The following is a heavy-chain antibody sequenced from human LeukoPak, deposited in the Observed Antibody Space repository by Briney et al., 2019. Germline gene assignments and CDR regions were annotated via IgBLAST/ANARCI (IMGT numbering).Heavy chain of an antibody. CDR1: GYTFTSYA. CDR2: INTGIGDT. J-gene: IGHJ6*02. Sequence: ASVKVSCKASGYTFTSYAMHWVRQAPGQRLEWMGWINTGIGDTKYSQKFQGRVTVTWDTSASTAYMELSSLRSEDTAVYFCARDGGSFSYNMDVWGQGTTVTVSS. D-gene: IGHD1-26*01. V-gene: IGHV1-3*04. CDR3: ARDGGSFSYNMDV.